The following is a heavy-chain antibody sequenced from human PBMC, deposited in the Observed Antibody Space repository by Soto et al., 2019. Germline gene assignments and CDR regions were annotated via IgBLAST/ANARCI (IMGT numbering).Heavy chain of an antibody. CDR3: ARGGGAGRGAAIDS. CDR1: GFTFSNQG. Sequence: EVQLEESGGGSVQLGESLRVSCVASGFTFSNQGMHWVRQVPGKGLVWVCRINGDGTRASYADSVKGRFTISRDNAQNLLFLHLNSLRVDDTGVYHCARGGGAGRGAAIDSWGPGTPVAVSS. J-gene: IGHJ4*01. V-gene: IGHV3-74*01. CDR2: INGDGTRA. D-gene: IGHD1-26*01.